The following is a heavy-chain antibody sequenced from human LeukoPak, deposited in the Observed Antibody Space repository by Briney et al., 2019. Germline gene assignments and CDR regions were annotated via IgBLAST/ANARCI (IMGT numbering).Heavy chain of an antibody. CDR3: ARGRLARTVGGTGTTGY. CDR2: INPNSGGT. D-gene: IGHD1-7*01. V-gene: IGHV1-2*02. CDR1: GYTFTGYY. Sequence: ASVKVSCKASGYTFTGYYMHWVRQAPGQGLEWMGWINPNSGGTNYAQKFQGRVTMTRDTSISTAYMELSRLRSDDTAVYYCARGRLARTVGGTGTTGYWGQGTLVTVSS. J-gene: IGHJ4*02.